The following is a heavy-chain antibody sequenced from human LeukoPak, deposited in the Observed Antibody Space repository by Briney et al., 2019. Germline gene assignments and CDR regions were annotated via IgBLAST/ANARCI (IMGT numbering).Heavy chain of an antibody. Sequence: PGGSLRLSCAASGFTFSTYSMNWVRQAPGKGLEWFSSIMSSSSYIYYADSVKGRFTISRDNAKNSLYLQMNSLRAEDTAVYYCARDPQYCSGGSCYSFDYWGQGTLVTVSS. J-gene: IGHJ4*02. D-gene: IGHD2-15*01. CDR1: GFTFSTYS. CDR3: ARDPQYCSGGSCYSFDY. CDR2: IMSSSSYI. V-gene: IGHV3-21*01.